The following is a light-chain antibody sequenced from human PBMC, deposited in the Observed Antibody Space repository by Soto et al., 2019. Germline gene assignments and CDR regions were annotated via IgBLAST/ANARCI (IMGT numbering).Light chain of an antibody. CDR2: KIS. V-gene: IGKV2-24*01. Sequence: DIVMTQTPLSSPVTLGQPVSISCRSSQSLVHSDGNTYLNWLHQRPGQPPRLPIYKISNRLFGVPDRFSGSGAGTHFTLKINRVEPEDVGIYYWMKATHPTWTFGHGTKVEIK. CDR1: QSLVHSDGNTY. J-gene: IGKJ1*01. CDR3: MKATHPTWT.